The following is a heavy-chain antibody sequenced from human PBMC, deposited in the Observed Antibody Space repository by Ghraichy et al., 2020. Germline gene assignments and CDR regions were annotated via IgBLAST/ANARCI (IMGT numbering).Heavy chain of an antibody. Sequence: LDWIGSVFYSGSTYYNPSLKSRVTISVDTSKNQFSLKLSSVTAAETAVYWCARQPAATMREFAFDYWGQGSLVILSS. CDR2: VFYSGST. D-gene: IGHD2-15*01. CDR3: ARQPAATMREFAFDY. J-gene: IGHJ4*02. V-gene: IGHV4-39*01.